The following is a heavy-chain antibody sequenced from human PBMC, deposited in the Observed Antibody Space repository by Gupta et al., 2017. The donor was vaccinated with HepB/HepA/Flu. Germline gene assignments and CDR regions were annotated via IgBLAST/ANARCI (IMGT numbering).Heavy chain of an antibody. Sequence: QVQLVESGGGVVQPGRSLRLSCAASGFTFSSYGMHWVRQAPGKGLEWVAVISYDGSNKYYADSVKGRFTISRDNSKNPLYLQMNSLRAEDTAVYYCAKAFGSYYARGVDYWGQGTLVTVSS. D-gene: IGHD1-26*01. V-gene: IGHV3-30*18. CDR3: AKAFGSYYARGVDY. CDR1: GFTFSSYG. CDR2: ISYDGSNK. J-gene: IGHJ4*02.